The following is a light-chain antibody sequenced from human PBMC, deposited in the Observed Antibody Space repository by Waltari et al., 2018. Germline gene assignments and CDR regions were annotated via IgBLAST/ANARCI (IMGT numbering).Light chain of an antibody. CDR2: DGS. V-gene: IGKV3-15*01. CDR1: QSVNSK. J-gene: IGKJ4*01. CDR3: QQYNNWPLT. Sequence: ETVMTQSPATLSVSPGERATLSCRASQSVNSKLAWYQQKPGQAPRLLIYDGSTRATGIPARFSGSGSGTEFTLSISSLQSEDFAVYHCQQYNNWPLTFGGGTKVEIK.